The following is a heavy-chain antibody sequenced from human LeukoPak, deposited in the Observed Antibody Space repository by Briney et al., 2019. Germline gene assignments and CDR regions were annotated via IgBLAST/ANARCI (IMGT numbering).Heavy chain of an antibody. CDR2: FDPDDGET. D-gene: IGHD6-13*01. Sequence: ASVKVSCKVSGYNFIDLSIHWVRQAPGKGLEWMGGFDPDDGETINAQNFQGRLTMTKDTSTATVSMELTSLTSDDTAFYYCVTPRWANPIDHWGQGTRVTVSS. J-gene: IGHJ4*02. CDR1: GYNFIDLS. V-gene: IGHV1-24*01. CDR3: VTPRWANPIDH.